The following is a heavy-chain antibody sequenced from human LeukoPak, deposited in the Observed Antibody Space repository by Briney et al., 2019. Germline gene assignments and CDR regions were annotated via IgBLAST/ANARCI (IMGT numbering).Heavy chain of an antibody. V-gene: IGHV3-48*01. J-gene: IGHJ4*02. CDR2: ISSSSSTI. D-gene: IGHD3-10*01. Sequence: GGSLRLSCAASGFTFSSYSMNWVRQAPGKGLEWVSYISSSSSTIYYADSVKGRFTISRDNSKNTLYLQMNSVRADDTAVYYCAKGGISLVRGSFDYWGQGTQVTVST. CDR1: GFTFSSYS. CDR3: AKGGISLVRGSFDY.